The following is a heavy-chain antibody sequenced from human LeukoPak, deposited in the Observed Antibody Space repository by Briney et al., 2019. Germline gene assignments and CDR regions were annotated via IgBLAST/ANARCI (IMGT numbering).Heavy chain of an antibody. J-gene: IGHJ3*02. CDR3: ARSYCGGDCYGHDAFDI. Sequence: GESLKISCKGSGYSFTSYWIGWVRQMPGKGLEWMGIIYPGDSDTRYSPSFQGQVTISADKSISTAHLQWSSLKASDTAMYYCARSYCGGDCYGHDAFDIWGQGTMVTVSS. CDR1: GYSFTSYW. D-gene: IGHD2-21*02. CDR2: IYPGDSDT. V-gene: IGHV5-51*01.